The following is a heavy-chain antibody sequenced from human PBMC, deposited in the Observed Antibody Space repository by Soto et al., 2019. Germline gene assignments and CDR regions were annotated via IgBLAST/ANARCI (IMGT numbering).Heavy chain of an antibody. J-gene: IGHJ5*01. CDR1: GITLSSHA. CDR2: ITPGGGT. V-gene: IGHV3-23*01. Sequence: GGSLRLSCVASGITLSSHAMSWVRQAPGKGLEWVSGITPGGGTYHADSVKGRFTISRDSSQNTLYLQMNSLRAEDTAVYYCARNNWFDSWGQGTLVTVSS. CDR3: ARNNWFDS.